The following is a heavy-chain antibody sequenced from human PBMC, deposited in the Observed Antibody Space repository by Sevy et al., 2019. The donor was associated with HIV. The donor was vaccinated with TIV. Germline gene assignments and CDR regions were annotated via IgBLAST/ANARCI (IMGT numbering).Heavy chain of an antibody. D-gene: IGHD3-22*01. CDR1: GYTLTQLS. J-gene: IGHJ4*02. V-gene: IGHV1-24*01. CDR3: ATTKDYYESSGSPFDY. CDR2: FDPEDGET. Sequence: ASKVSCKVSGYTLTQLSMHWVRQAPGKGLEWMGSFDPEDGETLYAQKFQGRVTMTEDTSTDTAYMELSSLRSEDTAIYYCATTKDYYESSGSPFDYWGQGTLVTVSS.